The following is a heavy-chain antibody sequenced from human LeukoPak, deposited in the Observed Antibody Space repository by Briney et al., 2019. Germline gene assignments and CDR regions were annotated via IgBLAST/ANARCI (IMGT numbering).Heavy chain of an antibody. D-gene: IGHD1-26*01. J-gene: IGHJ3*02. Sequence: PGGALRVSSADPRYSFRKYAMCTVPETPEEGLWCVSRISGDGTRTYYPDSVKGRFTLSRDNSENTLYLRMSRLRAEDTAVYFCAKEGAGVGEYKDSGCYYGAFEIWGQGTMVTVSS. CDR1: RYSFRKYA. CDR3: AKEGAGVGEYKDSGCYYGAFEI. CDR2: ISGDGTRT. V-gene: IGHV3-23*01.